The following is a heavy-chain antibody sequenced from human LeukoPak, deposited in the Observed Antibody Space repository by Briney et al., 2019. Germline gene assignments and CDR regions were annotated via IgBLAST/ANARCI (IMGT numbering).Heavy chain of an antibody. D-gene: IGHD3-10*01. J-gene: IGHJ4*02. CDR2: IASKTDGGAT. CDR1: GLTFTNAW. Sequence: GGSLRLSCSASGLTFTNAWMNWVRQAPGEGLDWVGRIASKTDGGATDYAAPVKGRFTISRDDSKNTLNLQMNSLKTEDTAVYYCTTGIRGDWGQGTLVTVSS. V-gene: IGHV3-15*07. CDR3: TTGIRGD.